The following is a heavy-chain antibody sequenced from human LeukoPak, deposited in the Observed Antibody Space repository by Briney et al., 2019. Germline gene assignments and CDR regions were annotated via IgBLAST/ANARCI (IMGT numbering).Heavy chain of an antibody. CDR3: ARRLWVVSPFDY. D-gene: IGHD4-23*01. J-gene: IGHJ4*02. CDR1: GGSFSGYY. Sequence: SETLSLTCAVYGGSFSGYYWSWIRQPPGKGLEWIGEINHSGGTNYNPSLKSRVTISVDTSKNQFSLKLSSVTAADTAVYYCARRLWVVSPFDYWGQGTLVTVSS. V-gene: IGHV4-34*01. CDR2: INHSGGT.